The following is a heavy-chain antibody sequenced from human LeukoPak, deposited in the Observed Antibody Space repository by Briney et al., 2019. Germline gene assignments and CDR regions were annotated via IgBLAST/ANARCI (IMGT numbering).Heavy chain of an antibody. CDR3: ARMMYGDFVDYFDY. V-gene: IGHV2-70*01. CDR1: GFSLSTSGMC. Sequence: SGPALVKPTQTLTLTCTFSGFSLSTSGMCVSWIRQPPEKALEWLALIHWDDNKYYSTSLKTRLTISKDTSKNQVVLTMTNMDPVDTATYYCARMMYGDFVDYFDYWGQGTLVTVSS. CDR2: IHWDDNK. D-gene: IGHD4-17*01. J-gene: IGHJ4*02.